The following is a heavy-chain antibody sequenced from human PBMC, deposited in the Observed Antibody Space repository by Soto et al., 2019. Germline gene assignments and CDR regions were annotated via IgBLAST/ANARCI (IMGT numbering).Heavy chain of an antibody. Sequence: PGGSLRLSCAASGFTLSNVAMAWVRQAPGKGLEWVSSISDSGGNTDYADSVRGRFTLSRDNSKNTLYLQMNHLKAEDTAVYYCAKLYWNPRYFDYWGQGARVTVSS. CDR1: GFTLSNVA. D-gene: IGHD1-1*01. J-gene: IGHJ4*02. CDR2: ISDSGGNT. CDR3: AKLYWNPRYFDY. V-gene: IGHV3-23*01.